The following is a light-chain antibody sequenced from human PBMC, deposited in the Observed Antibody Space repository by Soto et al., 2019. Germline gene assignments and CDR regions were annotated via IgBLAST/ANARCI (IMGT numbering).Light chain of an antibody. V-gene: IGKV1-33*01. CDR3: QQYDDLPLT. Sequence: DITMTQSPSSLSASVGARVSITCQASQAIMSYLNWYQQKPGKAPKLLISGASNLEPGVPSRFTGRGSETIFTLTISSLQPEDFAAYYCQQYDDLPLTFGGGTQVE. CDR1: QAIMSY. CDR2: GAS. J-gene: IGKJ4*01.